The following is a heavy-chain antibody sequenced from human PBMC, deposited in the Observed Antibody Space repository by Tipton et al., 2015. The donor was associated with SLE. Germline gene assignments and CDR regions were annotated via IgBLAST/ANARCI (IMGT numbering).Heavy chain of an antibody. CDR3: ATCQQDDAFDI. J-gene: IGHJ3*02. CDR2: IYYSGST. CDR1: GGSISSHY. D-gene: IGHD6-13*01. V-gene: IGHV4-59*11. Sequence: LRLSCTVSGGSISSHYWSWIRQPPGKGLEWIGYIYYSGSTNYNPSLKSRVTISVDTSKNQFSLKLSSVTAADTAVYYCATCQQDDAFDIWGQGTMVTVSS.